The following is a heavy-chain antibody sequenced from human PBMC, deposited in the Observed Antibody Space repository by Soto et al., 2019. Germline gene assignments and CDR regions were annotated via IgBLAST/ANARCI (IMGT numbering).Heavy chain of an antibody. D-gene: IGHD4-17*01. CDR1: GGSISSGGYS. Sequence: QLQLQESGSGLVKPSQTLSLTCAVSGGSISSGGYSWSWIRQPPGKGLEWIGYIYHSGSTYYNQSLKSRVTISVDRSKNQFSLKLSSVTAADTAVYYCARAHYGDYGYGMDVWGQGTTVTVSS. J-gene: IGHJ6*02. CDR2: IYHSGST. CDR3: ARAHYGDYGYGMDV. V-gene: IGHV4-30-2*01.